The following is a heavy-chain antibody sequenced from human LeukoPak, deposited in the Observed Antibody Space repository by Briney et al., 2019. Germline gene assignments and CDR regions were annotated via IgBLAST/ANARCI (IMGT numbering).Heavy chain of an antibody. D-gene: IGHD3-9*01. CDR2: ISWNSGSI. CDR1: GFTFDDYA. Sequence: PGGSLRLSCAASGFTFDDYAMHWVRQAPGKGLEWVSGISWNSGSIDYADSVKGRFTISRDNAKNSLYLQMNSLRAEDTALYYCAKDYILTGYYTSLAFDIWGQGTRVTVSS. J-gene: IGHJ3*02. V-gene: IGHV3-9*01. CDR3: AKDYILTGYYTSLAFDI.